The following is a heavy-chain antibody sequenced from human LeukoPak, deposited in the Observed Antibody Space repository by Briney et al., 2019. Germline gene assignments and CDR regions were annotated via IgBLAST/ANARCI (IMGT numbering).Heavy chain of an antibody. CDR3: ARRVRDSSPGLYFDY. D-gene: IGHD3-22*01. V-gene: IGHV4-38-2*01. CDR2: IYYSGST. CDR1: GFTFSDYY. J-gene: IGHJ4*02. Sequence: PGGSLRLSCAASGFTFSDYYMSWIRQPPGKGLEWIGSIYYSGSTYYNPSLKSRVTISVDTSKNQFSLKLSSVTAADTAVYYCARRVRDSSPGLYFDYWGQGTLVTVSS.